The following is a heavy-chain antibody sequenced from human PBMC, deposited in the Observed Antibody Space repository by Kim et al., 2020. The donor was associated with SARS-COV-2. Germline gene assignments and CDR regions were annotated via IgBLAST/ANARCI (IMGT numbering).Heavy chain of an antibody. Sequence: ASVKVSCTASGYTFTSNGFNWVRQAPGQGLEWLGWISAYNGNTNYALKFQGRVTLTTDRSTYTASMELRGLRSDDTAVYYCPLGSPYSGSCSYDYYYFG. CDR1: GYTFTSNG. J-gene: IGHJ6*01. CDR3: PLGSPYSGSCSYDYYYFG. D-gene: IGHD3-10*01. V-gene: IGHV1-18*01. CDR2: ISAYNGNT.